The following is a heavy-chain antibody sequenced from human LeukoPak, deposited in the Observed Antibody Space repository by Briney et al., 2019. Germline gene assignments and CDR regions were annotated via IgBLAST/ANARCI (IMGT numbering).Heavy chain of an antibody. J-gene: IGHJ6*03. Sequence: GGSLRLSCVASGFTFSSYGMHWVRQAPGKGLEWVAFIRYDGSNKYYADSVKGRFTISRDNSKNTLYLQMNSLRAEDTAVYYCARGGAHGSGSYRQHSFYYYMDVWGKGTTVTVSS. CDR3: ARGGAHGSGSYRQHSFYYYMDV. V-gene: IGHV3-30*02. D-gene: IGHD3-10*01. CDR1: GFTFSSYG. CDR2: IRYDGSNK.